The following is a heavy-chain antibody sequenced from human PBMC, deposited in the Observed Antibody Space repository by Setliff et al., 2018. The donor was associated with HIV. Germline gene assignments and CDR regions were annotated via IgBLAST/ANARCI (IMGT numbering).Heavy chain of an antibody. V-gene: IGHV1-46*01. J-gene: IGHJ3*02. CDR1: GYTFTSYY. Sequence: ASVKVSCKASGYTFTSYYMHWVRQAPGQGLEWMGIINPSGGSTSYAQKFQGRVTMTRDTSTSTVYMELSSLRSEDTAVYYCARESPESSGYYRAFDIWGQGTMVTVSS. CDR2: INPSGGST. CDR3: ARESPESSGYYRAFDI. D-gene: IGHD3-22*01.